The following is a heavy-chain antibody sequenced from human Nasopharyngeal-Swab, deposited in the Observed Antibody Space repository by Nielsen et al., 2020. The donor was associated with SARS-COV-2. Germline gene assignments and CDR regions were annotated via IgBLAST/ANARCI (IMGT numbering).Heavy chain of an antibody. D-gene: IGHD4-17*01. CDR2: ISSSSTYI. CDR1: GFPFLLSF. CDR3: ARMGPPLATVTTGDY. Sequence: GGSLRLSCVASGFPFLLSFLPLFRQAPGKGLEWVSSISSSSTYIYYADSVKGRFTISRDNAQNSLYLQMSSLRAEDTAVYYCARMGPPLATVTTGDYWGQGTLVTVSS. V-gene: IGHV3-21*01. J-gene: IGHJ4*02.